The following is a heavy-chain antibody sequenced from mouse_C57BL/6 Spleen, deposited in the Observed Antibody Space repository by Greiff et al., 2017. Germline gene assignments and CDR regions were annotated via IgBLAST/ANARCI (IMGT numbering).Heavy chain of an antibody. CDR3: ASPYYGSSYLYAMDY. CDR2: ISSGGSYT. V-gene: IGHV5-6*02. CDR1: GFTFSSYG. J-gene: IGHJ4*01. D-gene: IGHD1-1*01. Sequence: EVKLVESGGDLVKPGGSLKLSCAASGFTFSSYGMSWVRQTPDKRLEWVATISSGGSYTYSPDSVKGRFTISRDNAKNTLYLQMSSLKSEDTAMYYCASPYYGSSYLYAMDYWGQGTSVTVSS.